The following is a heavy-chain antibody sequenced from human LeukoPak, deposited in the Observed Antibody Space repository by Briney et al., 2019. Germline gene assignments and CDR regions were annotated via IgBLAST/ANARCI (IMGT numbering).Heavy chain of an antibody. J-gene: IGHJ4*02. D-gene: IGHD3-3*01. CDR3: VRGLRYTILGGDYF. Sequence: AGSLRLSCAVSGFTLSSYDVKWVRQAPGKGLEWVSFISSSGSNINYADSVHGRFTISRHNAKNLLYRQMTTRRAEDTRVYYCVRGLRYTILGGDYFWGQGTLVTVSS. CDR1: GFTLSSYD. CDR2: ISSSGSNI. V-gene: IGHV3-48*03.